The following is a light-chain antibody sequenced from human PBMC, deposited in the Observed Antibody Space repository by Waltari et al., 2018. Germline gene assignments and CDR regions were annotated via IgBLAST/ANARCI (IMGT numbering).Light chain of an antibody. CDR3: TSYTSISTRV. CDR1: SSDVGGYNH. CDR2: EVS. J-gene: IGLJ3*02. Sequence: QSALTQPASVSGSPGQSITISCTGTSSDVGGYNHVSWYQQLPGKTPKRIISEVSNRPSGVSDRFSGSKSGNTASLTISGLQAEDEADYYCTSYTSISTRVFGGGTKLTVL. V-gene: IGLV2-14*01.